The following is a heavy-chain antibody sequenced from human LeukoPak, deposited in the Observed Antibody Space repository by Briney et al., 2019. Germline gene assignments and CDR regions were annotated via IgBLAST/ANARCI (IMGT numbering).Heavy chain of an antibody. Sequence: PGGSLRLSCAAYGFTFSSYAMSWVRQAPGKGLEWVSAISGSGGSTYYADCGKGRFTIYRENAKDRVYVQMKSLRADDTAVYYCAKDVDDYGDYPGSGDAFDIWGQGTMVTVSS. CDR2: ISGSGGST. V-gene: IGHV3-23*01. CDR3: AKDVDDYGDYPGSGDAFDI. D-gene: IGHD4-17*01. J-gene: IGHJ3*02. CDR1: GFTFSSYA.